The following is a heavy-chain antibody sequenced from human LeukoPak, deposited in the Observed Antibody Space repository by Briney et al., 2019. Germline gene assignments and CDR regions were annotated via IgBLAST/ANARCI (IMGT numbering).Heavy chain of an antibody. Sequence: PGGSLRLSCAASRSIFTTYGIHWVRQAPGKGLEWVAVISYDGSNKFYTDSVKGRFTVSRDDSKNTLYLRMNSLRGDDTAVYYCARDPQRWQQLPHYWYPDLWGRGTLVTVSS. D-gene: IGHD5-24*01. V-gene: IGHV3-30*05. CDR2: ISYDGSNK. J-gene: IGHJ2*01. CDR1: RSIFTTYG. CDR3: ARDPQRWQQLPHYWYPDL.